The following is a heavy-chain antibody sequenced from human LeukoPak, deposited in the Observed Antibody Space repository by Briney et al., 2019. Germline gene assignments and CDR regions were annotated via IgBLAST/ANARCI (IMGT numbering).Heavy chain of an antibody. CDR1: GFTFSSYA. CDR2: ISGSGGST. D-gene: IGHD3-22*01. J-gene: IGHJ4*02. CDR3: AKDPTGYYYDSSGYLLPDY. Sequence: PRGSLRLSCAASGFTFSSYAMSWVRQAPGKGLEWVSAISGSGGSTYYADSVKGRFTISRDNSKNTLYLQMNSLRAEDTAVYYCAKDPTGYYYDSSGYLLPDYWGQGTLVTVSS. V-gene: IGHV3-23*01.